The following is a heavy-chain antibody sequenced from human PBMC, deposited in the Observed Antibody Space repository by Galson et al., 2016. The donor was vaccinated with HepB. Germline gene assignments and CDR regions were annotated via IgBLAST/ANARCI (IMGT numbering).Heavy chain of an antibody. V-gene: IGHV1-18*01. Sequence: SVKVSCKASGYTFTTSGIGWVRQAPGQGLEWMGWISTYSGNTKYAQKFQGGLTLTTDSSTTTAYMELRSLRFDDTALYYCARDVQYCFDSWGQGTLVTVSS. CDR3: ARDVQYCFDS. J-gene: IGHJ4*02. D-gene: IGHD2/OR15-2a*01. CDR1: GYTFTTSG. CDR2: ISTYSGNT.